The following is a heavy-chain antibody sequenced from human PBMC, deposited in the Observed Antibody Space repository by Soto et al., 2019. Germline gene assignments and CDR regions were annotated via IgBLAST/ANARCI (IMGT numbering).Heavy chain of an antibody. D-gene: IGHD3-22*01. V-gene: IGHV5-51*01. Sequence: GGALKNSGKVSGCSFSSYWIGRVRPISGKGLEWMGIIYLGDSDTRYSPSFQGQVTISADKSITTVYLQWSSLKASDTAMYYCARLRDSSGYFSDYWGQGTLVTVSS. CDR1: GCSFSSYW. CDR2: IYLGDSDT. CDR3: ARLRDSSGYFSDY. J-gene: IGHJ4*02.